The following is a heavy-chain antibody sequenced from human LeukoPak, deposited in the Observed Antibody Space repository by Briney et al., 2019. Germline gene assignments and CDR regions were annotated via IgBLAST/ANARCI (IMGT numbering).Heavy chain of an antibody. Sequence: ASVKVSCKASGGTFSSYAISWVRQAPGQGLEWMGRIIPILGIANYAQKFQGRVTITADKSTSTAYMELSSLRSEDTAVYYCAREPIPSRELLQEGPWKSFDYWGQGTLVTVSS. J-gene: IGHJ4*02. D-gene: IGHD1-26*01. CDR3: AREPIPSRELLQEGPWKSFDY. CDR1: GGTFSSYA. V-gene: IGHV1-69*04. CDR2: IIPILGIA.